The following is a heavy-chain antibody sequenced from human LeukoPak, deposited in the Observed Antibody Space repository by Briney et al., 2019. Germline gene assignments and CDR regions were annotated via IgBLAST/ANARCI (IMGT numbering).Heavy chain of an antibody. CDR3: AKGSGSYFDY. Sequence: GGSLRLSCAASEFTFSTDGMHWVRQAPGRGLEWVAFIRYDGSNKYYADSVKGRFTISRDNSKNTLYLQMDSLRAEDTAVYYCAKGSGSYFDYWGRGTLVTVSS. CDR2: IRYDGSNK. CDR1: EFTFSTDG. J-gene: IGHJ4*02. V-gene: IGHV3-30*02. D-gene: IGHD3-10*01.